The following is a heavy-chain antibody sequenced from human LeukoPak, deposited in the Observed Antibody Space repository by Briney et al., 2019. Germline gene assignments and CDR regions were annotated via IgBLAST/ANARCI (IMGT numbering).Heavy chain of an antibody. CDR3: AKGGTSWSRFDY. CDR2: ISSSSSYI. Sequence: GGSLRLSCAASGFTFSSYSMNWVRQALGKGLEWVSSISSSSSYIYYADSVKGRFTISRDNAKNSLYLQMNSLRAEDTAVYYCAKGGTSWSRFDYWGQGTLVTVSS. J-gene: IGHJ4*02. D-gene: IGHD6-13*01. V-gene: IGHV3-21*01. CDR1: GFTFSSYS.